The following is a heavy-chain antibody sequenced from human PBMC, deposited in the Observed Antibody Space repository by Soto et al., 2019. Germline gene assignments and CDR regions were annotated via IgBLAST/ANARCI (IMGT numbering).Heavy chain of an antibody. V-gene: IGHV4-30-2*01. CDR1: GASVTRDGNC. D-gene: IGHD2-15*01. CDR3: DREVAGYSQFDH. CDR2: IYHGGST. Sequence: SETLSLTCSVSGASVTRDGNCWTWIRQPPGKGLEFVASIYHGGSTFYNPSLRSRVTISLDRSKNQFSLKLTSVTAADTAVYYCDREVAGYSQFDHWGQGTLVTVSS. J-gene: IGHJ4*02.